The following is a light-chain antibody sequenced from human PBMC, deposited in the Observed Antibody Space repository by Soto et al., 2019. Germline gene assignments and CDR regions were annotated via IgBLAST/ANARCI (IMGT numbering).Light chain of an antibody. Sequence: EIVMTQSPATLSVSPGERATLSCRASQSVSTNYLAWYQQKPGQAPRLLIYDASSRATGIPDRFSGSGSGADFTLTINRLEPEDFAVYFCQQYGRTPLTFGGGTKV. J-gene: IGKJ4*01. CDR3: QQYGRTPLT. V-gene: IGKV3-20*01. CDR2: DAS. CDR1: QSVSTNY.